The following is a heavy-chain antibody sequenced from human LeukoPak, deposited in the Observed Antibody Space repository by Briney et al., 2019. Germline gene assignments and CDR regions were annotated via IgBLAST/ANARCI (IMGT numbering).Heavy chain of an antibody. CDR3: ARDLYYYDSSGYYGEDYFDY. CDR2: IYTSGST. V-gene: IGHV4-61*02. D-gene: IGHD3-22*01. CDR1: GGSISSGSYY. J-gene: IGHJ4*02. Sequence: SQTLSLTCTVSGGSISSGSYYWSWIRQPAGKGLEWIGRIYTSGSTNYNPSLKSLVTISVDTSKNQFSLKLSSVTAADTAVYYCARDLYYYDSSGYYGEDYFDYWGQGTLVTVSS.